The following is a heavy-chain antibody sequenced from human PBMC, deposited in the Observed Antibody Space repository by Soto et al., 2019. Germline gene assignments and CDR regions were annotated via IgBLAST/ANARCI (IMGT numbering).Heavy chain of an antibody. Sequence: QVQLQESGPGLVKPSQTLSLTCTVSGGSVSSGDYYWSWIRQPPGKGLEWIGYIYYIGSTYYNPSPKSRVTISVDTSKNQFALKLSSVTAAVTAVDYCARVRSGGVQHWGQGTLVTVSS. V-gene: IGHV4-30-4*01. J-gene: IGHJ1*01. CDR3: ARVRSGGVQH. D-gene: IGHD2-15*01. CDR2: IYYIGST. CDR1: GGSVSSGDYY.